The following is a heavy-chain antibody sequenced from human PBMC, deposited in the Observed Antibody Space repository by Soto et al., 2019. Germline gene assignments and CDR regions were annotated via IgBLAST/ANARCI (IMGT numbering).Heavy chain of an antibody. CDR3: AHRREIYGAGSYYVDP. J-gene: IGHJ5*02. Sequence: QITLKESGPTLVKPTQTLTLTCTFSGFSLRTWGVGVGWIRQPPGKAMEWLARIYWDADKRYSPSLNSRLTITKDTSKNQVVLTMTNMDPVDTATYYCAHRREIYGAGSYYVDPWGQGTLVTVSS. V-gene: IGHV2-5*02. D-gene: IGHD3-10*01. CDR2: IYWDADK. CDR1: GFSLRTWGVG.